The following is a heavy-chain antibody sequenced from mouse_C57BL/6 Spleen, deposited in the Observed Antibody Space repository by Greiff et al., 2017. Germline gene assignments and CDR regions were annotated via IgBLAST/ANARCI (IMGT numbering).Heavy chain of an antibody. V-gene: IGHV1-54*01. CDR1: GYAFTNYL. D-gene: IGHD4-1*01. CDR3: ARELGRVFDY. Sequence: QVQLQQSGAELVRPGTSVKVSCKASGYAFTNYLIEWVKQRPGQGLEWIGVINPGSGGTNYNEKFKGKATLTAEKSSSTAYMQLSSLTSEDSAVYFCARELGRVFDYWGQGTTLTVSS. CDR2: INPGSGGT. J-gene: IGHJ2*01.